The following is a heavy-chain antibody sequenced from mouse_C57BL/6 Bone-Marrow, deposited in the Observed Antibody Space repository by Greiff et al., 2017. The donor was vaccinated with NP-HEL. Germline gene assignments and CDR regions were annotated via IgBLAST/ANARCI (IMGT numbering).Heavy chain of an antibody. CDR1: GFTFSDYG. CDR2: ISSGSSTI. Sequence: EVKLVESGGGLVKPGGSLKLSCAASGFTFSDYGMHWVRQAPEKGLEWVAYISSGSSTIYYADRVKGRFTISSAKARNTLFMQMTSLRYEDTALYYCARGWFLFAYWGQGTLVTVSA. J-gene: IGHJ3*01. CDR3: ARGWFLFAY. V-gene: IGHV5-17*01. D-gene: IGHD1-1*02.